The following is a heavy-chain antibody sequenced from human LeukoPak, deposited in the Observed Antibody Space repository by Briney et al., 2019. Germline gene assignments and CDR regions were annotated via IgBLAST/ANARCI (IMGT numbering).Heavy chain of an antibody. CDR1: GGSISSGGYS. Sequence: PSQTLSLTCAVSGGSISSGGYSWSWIRQPPGKGLEWIGEINHSGSTNYNPSLKSRVTISVDTSKNQFSLKLSSVTAADTAVYYCASVLYSSSWTDAFDIWGQGTMVTVSS. D-gene: IGHD6-13*01. CDR3: ASVLYSSSWTDAFDI. J-gene: IGHJ3*02. V-gene: IGHV4-30-2*01. CDR2: INHSGST.